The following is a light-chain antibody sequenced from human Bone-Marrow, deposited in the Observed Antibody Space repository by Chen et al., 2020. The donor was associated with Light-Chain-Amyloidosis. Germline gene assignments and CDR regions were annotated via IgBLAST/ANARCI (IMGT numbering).Light chain of an antibody. Sequence: SYELTQPPSVSVSPGQTASITCSGDDLGDKFACWYQQKPGQSPILVVYQDSKRPSGIPERFSGSNSWNTATLTISGTQAMDEADYYCQAWDSSSSVVFGGGTKLTVL. V-gene: IGLV3-1*01. J-gene: IGLJ2*01. CDR1: DLGDKF. CDR2: QDS. CDR3: QAWDSSSSVV.